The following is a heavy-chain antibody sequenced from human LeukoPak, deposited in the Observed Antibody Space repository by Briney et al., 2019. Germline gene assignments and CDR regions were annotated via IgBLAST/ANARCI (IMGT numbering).Heavy chain of an antibody. J-gene: IGHJ4*02. CDR3: TTNPLYYYGSGSYLS. Sequence: GGSLRLSCAASGFTFSNAWMSWVRQAPGKGLEWVGRIKSKTDGGTTDYAAPVKGRFTISRDDSKNTLYLQMNSLKTEDTAVYYCTTNPLYYYGSGSYLSWGQGTLVTVSS. D-gene: IGHD3-10*01. V-gene: IGHV3-15*01. CDR2: IKSKTDGGTT. CDR1: GFTFSNAW.